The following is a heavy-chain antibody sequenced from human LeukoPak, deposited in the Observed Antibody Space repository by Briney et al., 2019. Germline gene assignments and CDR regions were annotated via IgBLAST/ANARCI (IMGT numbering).Heavy chain of an antibody. Sequence: GESLKISCEGSGYSFTSYWIAWVRQMPGKGLEWMGIIYPGDSDTRYSPSFQGQVTISADKSINTAYLQWSSLRASDTAVYYCARDRVLRRWLQGSAFDIWGQGTMVAVSS. V-gene: IGHV5-51*01. CDR1: GYSFTSYW. D-gene: IGHD5-24*01. CDR2: IYPGDSDT. J-gene: IGHJ3*02. CDR3: ARDRVLRRWLQGSAFDI.